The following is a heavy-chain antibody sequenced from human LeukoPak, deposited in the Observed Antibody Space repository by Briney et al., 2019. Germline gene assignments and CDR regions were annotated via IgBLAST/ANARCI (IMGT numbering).Heavy chain of an antibody. CDR2: IYNSGST. J-gene: IGHJ4*02. D-gene: IGHD2-8*02. CDR1: GGAISSYY. CDR3: ARDGTVCTGGSCYAY. V-gene: IGHV4-59*01. Sequence: SETLSLTCTISGGAISSYYWSWIRQPPGKGLEWIGYIYNSGSTNYNPSLKSRVTISVDTSKNQFSLKLSSVTAADTAVYYCARDGTVCTGGSCYAYWGQGTLVTVSS.